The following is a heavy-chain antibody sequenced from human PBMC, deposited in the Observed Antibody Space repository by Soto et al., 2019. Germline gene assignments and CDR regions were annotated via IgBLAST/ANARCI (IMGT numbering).Heavy chain of an antibody. CDR3: ARDSGKQLAPFRWGGLDV. Sequence: PSETLSLTCTVSGGSISSGGYYWSWIRQHPGKGLEWIGYIYYSGSTYYNPSLKSRVTISVDTSKNQFSLKLSSVTAAGTAVYYCARDSGKQLAPFRWGGLDVWGQGSTVTVSS. CDR1: GGSISSGGYY. CDR2: IYYSGST. D-gene: IGHD6-6*01. J-gene: IGHJ6*02. V-gene: IGHV4-31*03.